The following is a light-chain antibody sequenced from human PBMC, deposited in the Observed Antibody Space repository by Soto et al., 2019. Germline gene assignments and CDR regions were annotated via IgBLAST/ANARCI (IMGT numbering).Light chain of an antibody. Sequence: EIVMTQFPATLSVSPGERATLSCRASQSVSTNLAWYQQKPGQAPRLLIYGASTRATGIPARFSGSGSGTEFTLTISSLQSEDFAVYYCQQYNDWPPKFTFGLGTKLEIK. V-gene: IGKV3-15*01. CDR2: GAS. J-gene: IGKJ2*01. CDR1: QSVSTN. CDR3: QQYNDWPPKFT.